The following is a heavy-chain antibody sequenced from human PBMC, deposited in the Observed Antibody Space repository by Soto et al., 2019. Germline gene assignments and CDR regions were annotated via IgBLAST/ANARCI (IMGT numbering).Heavy chain of an antibody. V-gene: IGHV3-23*01. Sequence: PXGSLGLSCAASGFTFSSYAMSWVRQAPGKGLEWVSAISGSGGSTYYADSVKGRFTISRDNSKNTLYLQMNSLRAEDTAVYYCAKDRVDTAMVRGNWFDPWGQGTLVTVSS. J-gene: IGHJ5*02. CDR2: ISGSGGST. D-gene: IGHD5-18*01. CDR1: GFTFSSYA. CDR3: AKDRVDTAMVRGNWFDP.